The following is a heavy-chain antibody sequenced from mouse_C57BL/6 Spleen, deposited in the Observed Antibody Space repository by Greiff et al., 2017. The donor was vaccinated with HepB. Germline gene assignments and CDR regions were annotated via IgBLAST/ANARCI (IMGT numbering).Heavy chain of an antibody. CDR3: ARPLYYGSSSFAY. Sequence: VQLQQPGAELVRPGSSVKLSCKASGYTFTSYWMHWVKQRPIQGLEWIGNIDPSDSETHYNQKFKDKATLTVDKSSSTAYMQLSSLTSEDSAVYYCARPLYYGSSSFAYWGQGTLVTVSA. CDR2: IDPSDSET. CDR1: GYTFTSYW. J-gene: IGHJ3*01. D-gene: IGHD1-1*01. V-gene: IGHV1-52*01.